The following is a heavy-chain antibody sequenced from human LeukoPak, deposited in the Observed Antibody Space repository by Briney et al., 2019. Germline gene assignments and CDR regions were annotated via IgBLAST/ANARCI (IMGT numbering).Heavy chain of an antibody. V-gene: IGHV1-18*01. D-gene: IGHD6-13*01. Sequence: GASVKVSCKASGYTFTSYGISWVRQAPGQGLEWMGWISAYNGNTNYAQKLQGRVTMTTDTSTSTAYMELRSLRSDDTAVYYCARDASYTQQLVWFDPWGQGTLVTVSS. CDR3: ARDASYTQQLVWFDP. CDR1: GYTFTSYG. J-gene: IGHJ5*02. CDR2: ISAYNGNT.